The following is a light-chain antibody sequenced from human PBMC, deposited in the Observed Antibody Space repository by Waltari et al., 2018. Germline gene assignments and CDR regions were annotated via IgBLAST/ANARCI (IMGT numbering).Light chain of an antibody. V-gene: IGKV1-5*03. CDR3: QQYNSYSGT. Sequence: DIQMTQSASNLSASVGDRVTITCRDSQSIGSWLAWYQQKPGKAPKLLIYKASSLESGVPSRFSGSGSGTEFTLTISSLQPDDFATYYCQQYNSYSGTFGQGTKVEIK. J-gene: IGKJ1*01. CDR1: QSIGSW. CDR2: KAS.